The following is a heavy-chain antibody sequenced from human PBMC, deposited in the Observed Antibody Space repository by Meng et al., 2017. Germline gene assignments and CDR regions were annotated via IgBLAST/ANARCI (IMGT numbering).Heavy chain of an antibody. Sequence: VAVGDSGGCLGKPGGSLRLSCAASGFTFSNAWMTWVRQAPGKGLEWIGRMKSNVDGGTVDYAAAVKGRFFISRDDSENTFYLQMNSLKTEDTAVYYCSGHVDYWGHGTLVTVSS. CDR3: SGHVDY. V-gene: IGHV3-15*01. CDR1: GFTFSNAW. CDR2: MKSNVDGGTV. J-gene: IGHJ4*01.